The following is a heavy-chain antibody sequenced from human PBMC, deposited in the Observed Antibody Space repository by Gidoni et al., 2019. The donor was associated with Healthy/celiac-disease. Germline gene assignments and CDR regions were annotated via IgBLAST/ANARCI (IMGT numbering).Heavy chain of an antibody. CDR2: ISGSGGST. J-gene: IGHJ4*02. CDR1: GFTFSRYA. V-gene: IGHV3-23*01. Sequence: EVQLLASGGGLVQPGGSLRLSCAASGFTFSRYAMSWVRQAPGKGLAWVSAISGSGGSTYYADSVKGRFTISRDNSKNTLYLQMNSLRAEDTAVYYCAKEKRDCSGGSCPRPYFDYWGQGTLVTVSS. CDR3: AKEKRDCSGGSCPRPYFDY. D-gene: IGHD2-15*01.